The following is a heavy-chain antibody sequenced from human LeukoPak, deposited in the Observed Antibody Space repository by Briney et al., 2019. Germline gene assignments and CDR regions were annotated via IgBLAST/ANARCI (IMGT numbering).Heavy chain of an antibody. J-gene: IGHJ4*02. CDR3: ARGLWSKLDY. V-gene: IGHV4-30-2*01. Sequence: PSETLSLTCTVSGGSISSGGYYWSWIRQPPGKGLEWIGYIYHSGSTYYNPSLKSRVTISVDRSKNQFSLKLSSVTAADTAVYYCARGLWSKLDYWGQGTLVTVSS. D-gene: IGHD3-10*01. CDR2: IYHSGST. CDR1: GGSISSGGYY.